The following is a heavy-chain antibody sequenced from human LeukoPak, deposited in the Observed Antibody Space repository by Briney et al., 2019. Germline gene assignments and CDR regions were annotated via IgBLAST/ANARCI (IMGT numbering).Heavy chain of an antibody. CDR1: GYTFTGYY. CDR3: ARDREDCGGVCYSGISYPDY. Sequence: ASVKVSCKASGYTFTGYYMHWVRQAPGQGLEWMGWINPNSGGTNYAQKFQGRVTMTRDTSISTAYMELSRLRSDDTAVYYCARDREDCGGVCYSGISYPDYWGQGTLVTVSS. J-gene: IGHJ4*02. CDR2: INPNSGGT. V-gene: IGHV1-2*02. D-gene: IGHD2-21*01.